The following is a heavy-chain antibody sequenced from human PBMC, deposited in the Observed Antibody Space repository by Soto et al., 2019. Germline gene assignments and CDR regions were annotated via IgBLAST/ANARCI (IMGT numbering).Heavy chain of an antibody. D-gene: IGHD6-19*01. J-gene: IGHJ4*02. CDR1: GDSISSSSYH. V-gene: IGHV4-39*01. CDR3: ARRKHGDGSGWGEFEY. CDR2: IYYSGTT. Sequence: QLQLQESGPGLVKPSETLSLTCTVSGDSISSSSYHWGWIRQAPGKGLGCIGSIYYSGTTYYNPSRKRRVTISVDTAKNQCALKLSSVTAADTAVYYGARRKHGDGSGWGEFEYWGQGTLVTVSS.